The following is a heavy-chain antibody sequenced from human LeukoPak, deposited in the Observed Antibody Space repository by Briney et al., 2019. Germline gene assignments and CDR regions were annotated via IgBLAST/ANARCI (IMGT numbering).Heavy chain of an antibody. Sequence: ASVKVSCKASGGTFSSYAISWVRQAPGQGLEWMGGFDPEDGETIYAQKFQGRVTMTEDTSTDTAYMELSSLRSEDTAVYYCATEVVVPAAIDDAFDIWGQGTMVTVSS. D-gene: IGHD2-2*01. V-gene: IGHV1-24*01. CDR2: FDPEDGET. CDR1: GGTFSSYA. CDR3: ATEVVVPAAIDDAFDI. J-gene: IGHJ3*02.